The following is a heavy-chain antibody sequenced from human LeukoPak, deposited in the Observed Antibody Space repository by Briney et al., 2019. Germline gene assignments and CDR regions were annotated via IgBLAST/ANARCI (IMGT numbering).Heavy chain of an antibody. V-gene: IGHV3-20*04. CDR1: GFTFYDYG. CDR3: ARGFSSSFDY. J-gene: IGHJ4*02. Sequence: GGSLRLSCAASGFTFYDYGMSWVRQAPGKGLEWVSGINWNGGSTGYADSVKGRFTISRDNDKNSLYLQMNSLRAEDTAVYYCARGFSSSFDYWGQGTLVTVSS. CDR2: INWNGGST. D-gene: IGHD6-13*01.